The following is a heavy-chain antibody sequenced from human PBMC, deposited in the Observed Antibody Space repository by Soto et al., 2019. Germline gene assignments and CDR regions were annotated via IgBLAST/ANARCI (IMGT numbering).Heavy chain of an antibody. CDR1: GCSFSSYY. V-gene: IGHV4-59*01. D-gene: IGHD4-17*01. J-gene: IGHJ4*02. CDR2: IYYSGST. CDR3: ARAYYGDYPYFDY. Sequence: SETMSLTCAVSGCSFSSYYWSWIRQPPGEGLEWIGSIYYSGSTNYNPSLKSRVTISIDTSKSLFSLKLSSLTSADTAVYFCARAYYGDYPYFDYWGQGALVTVSS.